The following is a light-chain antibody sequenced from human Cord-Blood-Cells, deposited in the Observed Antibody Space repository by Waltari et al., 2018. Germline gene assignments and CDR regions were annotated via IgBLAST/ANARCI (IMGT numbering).Light chain of an antibody. J-gene: IGLJ2*01. CDR1: RSDVVGYNY. V-gene: IGLV2-14*01. CDR2: DVS. Sequence: QSALPQPASVSGSPGQSIPISCTGPRSDVVGYNYFSWYQQPPGKAPKRMIYDVSNRPSGVSNRVSGSKSGNTACLTISGLQGEDEADYYCSSYTSSSTVVFGGGTKLTVL. CDR3: SSYTSSSTVV.